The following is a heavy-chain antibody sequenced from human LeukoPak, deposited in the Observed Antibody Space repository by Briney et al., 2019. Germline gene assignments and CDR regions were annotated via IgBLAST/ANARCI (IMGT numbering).Heavy chain of an antibody. J-gene: IGHJ4*02. CDR1: GDSVSSNSVV. V-gene: IGHV6-1*01. D-gene: IGHD1-26*01. CDR2: TFYRSKWYY. CDR3: ARGAGATHFDY. Sequence: SQTLSLTFAISGDSVSSNSVVWTWIRQSPSRGLEWLGRTFYRSKWYYDYAVSVKSRITVNPDTSKNQVSLQLNSVTPEDTAVYYCARGAGATHFDYWGQGTLVTVSS.